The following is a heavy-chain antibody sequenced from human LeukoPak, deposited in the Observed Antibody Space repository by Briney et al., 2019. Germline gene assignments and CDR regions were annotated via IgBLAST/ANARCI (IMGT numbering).Heavy chain of an antibody. Sequence: PGGSLRLSCAASGFTFSSYVMSWVRQAPGKGLEWVSVIYSGGSTYYADSVKGRFTISRDNSKNTLYLQMNSLRAEDTAVYYCARDPDGYSSSSDNYWGQGTLVTVSS. V-gene: IGHV3-66*01. D-gene: IGHD6-6*01. CDR1: GFTFSSYV. J-gene: IGHJ4*02. CDR3: ARDPDGYSSSSDNY. CDR2: IYSGGST.